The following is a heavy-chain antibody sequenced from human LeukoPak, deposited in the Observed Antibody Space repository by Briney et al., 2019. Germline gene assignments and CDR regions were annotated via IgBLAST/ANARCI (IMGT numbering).Heavy chain of an antibody. CDR3: AGATVRWWFDP. CDR1: GGSISSYY. V-gene: IGHV4-59*01. CDR2: IYYSGST. J-gene: IGHJ5*02. Sequence: SETLSLTCTVSGGSISSYYWSWIRQPPGKGLEWIGYIYYSGSTNYNPSLKSRVTISVDTSKNQFSLKLSSVTAADTAVYYCAGATVRWWFDPWGQGTLVTVSS. D-gene: IGHD4-17*01.